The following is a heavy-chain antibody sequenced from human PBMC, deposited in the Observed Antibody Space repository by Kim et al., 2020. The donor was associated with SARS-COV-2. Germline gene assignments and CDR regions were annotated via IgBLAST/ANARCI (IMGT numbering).Heavy chain of an antibody. D-gene: IGHD6-19*01. V-gene: IGHV4-59*08. J-gene: IGHJ4*02. CDR3: ARGGLYSSGWYFDY. Sequence: SETLSLTCTVSGGSISSYYWSWIRQPPGKGLEWIGYIYYSGSTNYNPSLKSRVTISVDTSKNQFSLKLSSVTAADTAVYYCARGGLYSSGWYFDYWGQGTLVTVSS. CDR1: GGSISSYY. CDR2: IYYSGST.